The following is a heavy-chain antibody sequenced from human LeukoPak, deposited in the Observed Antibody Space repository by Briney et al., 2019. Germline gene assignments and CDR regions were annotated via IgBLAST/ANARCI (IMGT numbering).Heavy chain of an antibody. D-gene: IGHD1-1*01. Sequence: GGSLRLSCAASGFTFSTYAMSWVRQAPGKGLEWVSTISGSGGTTYYAGSVKGLFTISRDNSKNTLYLQMNSLRAEDTAVYYCATRSSTGNTKFDSWGQGTLVTVSS. CDR1: GFTFSTYA. CDR3: ATRSSTGNTKFDS. V-gene: IGHV3-23*01. CDR2: ISGSGGTT. J-gene: IGHJ4*02.